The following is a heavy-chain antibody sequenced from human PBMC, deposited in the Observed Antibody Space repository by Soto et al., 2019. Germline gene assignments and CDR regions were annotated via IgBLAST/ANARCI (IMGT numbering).Heavy chain of an antibody. CDR1: GYTFTTYG. V-gene: IGHV1-18*01. Sequence: GASVKVSCKASGYTFTTYGVTWVRQAPGQGLEWMGWISVYNGNTNYAQKFQGRVTMTTDTSTTTAYMEVRSLRFDDTAVYFCARDLNHDFWSAYYNRSGWFDTWGQGTLVTVSS. CDR2: ISVYNGNT. J-gene: IGHJ5*02. CDR3: ARDLNHDFWSAYYNRSGWFDT. D-gene: IGHD3-3*01.